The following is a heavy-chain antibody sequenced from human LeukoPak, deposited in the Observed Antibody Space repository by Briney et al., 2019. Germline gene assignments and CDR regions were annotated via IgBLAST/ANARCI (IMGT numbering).Heavy chain of an antibody. J-gene: IGHJ4*02. V-gene: IGHV3-66*01. D-gene: IGHD3-22*01. CDR3: ARGSDYYDY. Sequence: GGSLRLSYAASGFTVSSNYMSWVSQDPGKGLEWVSLFYSATSTYYAGSVKGRFTISRDNSKNTLYLQMNSLRAEDTAVYYCARGSDYYDYWGQGTLVTVSS. CDR2: FYSATST. CDR1: GFTVSSNY.